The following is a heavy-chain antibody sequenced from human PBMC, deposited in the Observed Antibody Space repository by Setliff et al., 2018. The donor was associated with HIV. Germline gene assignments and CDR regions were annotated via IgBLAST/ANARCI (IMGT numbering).Heavy chain of an antibody. CDR2: IQSKTDGEST. J-gene: IGHJ4*02. Sequence: PGESLKISCAASGFTFTNAWMSWVRQAPGKGLEWVGRIQSKTDGESTDYAAPVKGRFTISRDYSKNTLFLQMNSLKAEDTAMYYCTKGRTYYDILTGRKTNDYWGQGTLVTVSS. V-gene: IGHV3-15*01. CDR3: TKGRTYYDILTGRKTNDY. D-gene: IGHD3-9*01. CDR1: GFTFTNAW.